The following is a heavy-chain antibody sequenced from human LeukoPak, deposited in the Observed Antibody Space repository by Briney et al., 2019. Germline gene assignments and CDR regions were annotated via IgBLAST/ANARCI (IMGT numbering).Heavy chain of an antibody. V-gene: IGHV1-8*01. CDR3: ARGRSGWFDFDY. J-gene: IGHJ4*02. CDR1: GYTFTSYD. D-gene: IGHD6-19*01. CDR2: MNPNSGNT. Sequence: ASVRVSCKSSGYTFTSYDINWVRQAPGQGLEWMGWMNPNSGNTGYAQKFQGRVTMTRNTSISTAYMELSSLRSEDTAVYYCARGRSGWFDFDYWGQGTLVTVSS.